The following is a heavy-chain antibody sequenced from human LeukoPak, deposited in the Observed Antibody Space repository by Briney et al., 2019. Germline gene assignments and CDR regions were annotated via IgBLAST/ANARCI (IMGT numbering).Heavy chain of an antibody. CDR2: MTSGGGST. CDR1: GFTFSNYA. D-gene: IGHD2-15*01. J-gene: IGHJ4*02. V-gene: IGHV3-23*01. Sequence: GGSLRLSCAVSGFTFSNYAMNWVRQAQGPGMEWVSAMTSGGGSTYYADSVTGRFTISKDNSKNTLYLQMNSLRVEDTGVYYCAKGRQVVATIPPYFDFWGQGALVTVSS. CDR3: AKGRQVVATIPPYFDF.